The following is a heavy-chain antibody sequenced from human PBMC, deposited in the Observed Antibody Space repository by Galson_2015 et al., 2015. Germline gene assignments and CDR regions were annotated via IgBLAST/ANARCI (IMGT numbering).Heavy chain of an antibody. D-gene: IGHD1/OR15-1a*01. CDR1: GYIFTNYY. CDR2: ISPYSGDT. Sequence: SVKVSCKASGYIFTNYYIHWVRQAPGQGLEWLGRISPYSGDTKYAQKFQGRVTMTRDTSISTAYMELNSLTSDDTAVFYCARNDGWNIDYWGQGTLVPVSS. V-gene: IGHV1-2*06. CDR3: ARNDGWNIDY. J-gene: IGHJ4*02.